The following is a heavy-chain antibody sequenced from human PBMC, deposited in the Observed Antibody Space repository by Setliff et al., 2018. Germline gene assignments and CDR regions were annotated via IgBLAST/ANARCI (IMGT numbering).Heavy chain of an antibody. CDR3: ARGCCDGIGCPAPLYYFDS. J-gene: IGHJ4*02. Sequence: GASVKVSCKASGYSFRLYAIHWLRQAPGQRFEWMGWMNIDNGKTEFSQDFQDRVTFTRDTSADIAYMDLSGLRSDDMAVYYCARGCCDGIGCPAPLYYFDSWGQGTLVTVSS. CDR1: GYSFRLYA. V-gene: IGHV1-3*03. CDR2: MNIDNGKT. D-gene: IGHD2-21*01.